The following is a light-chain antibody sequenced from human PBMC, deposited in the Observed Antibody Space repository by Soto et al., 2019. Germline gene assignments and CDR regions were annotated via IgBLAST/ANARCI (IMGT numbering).Light chain of an antibody. CDR2: DVA. CDR3: SSYTGTNAPYV. Sequence: QSALTQPASVSGSPGQSITISCTGTSSDIGNYNYVSRYQHHPGKAPKLIIYDVANRPSGVSNRFSASKSDNTASLTISGLQAEDEADYYCSSYTGTNAPYVFGTGTKLTVL. V-gene: IGLV2-14*03. J-gene: IGLJ1*01. CDR1: SSDIGNYNY.